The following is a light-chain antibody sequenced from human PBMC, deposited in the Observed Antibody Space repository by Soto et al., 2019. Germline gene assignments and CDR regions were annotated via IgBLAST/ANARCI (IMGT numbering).Light chain of an antibody. CDR1: SSNIGAGYE. CDR2: ENN. Sequence: QTVVTQPPSVSEAPGQRVTISCTGSSSNIGAGYEAHWYQQVPGTAPKLLIYENNNRPSGVPDRLSGSKSGTSASLAITGLQAEDEDEYYCQSYDSSLSGYVFGTGTKLTVL. J-gene: IGLJ1*01. V-gene: IGLV1-40*01. CDR3: QSYDSSLSGYV.